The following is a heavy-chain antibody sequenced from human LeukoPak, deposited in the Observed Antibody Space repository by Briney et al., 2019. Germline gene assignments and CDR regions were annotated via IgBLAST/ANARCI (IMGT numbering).Heavy chain of an antibody. J-gene: IGHJ5*02. CDR1: GGPINSSNYY. CDR3: ARHGGLVSVIQAFDP. Sequence: AETLSLTCTVSGGPINSSNYYWAWIRQPPGKGLEWIGSIYYSGSTYYNSSLKGRVTISVDSSKSQFSLKVTSVTAADTAVYFCARHGGLVSVIQAFDPWGQGTRVTVSS. CDR2: IYYSGST. D-gene: IGHD2-15*01. V-gene: IGHV4-39*01.